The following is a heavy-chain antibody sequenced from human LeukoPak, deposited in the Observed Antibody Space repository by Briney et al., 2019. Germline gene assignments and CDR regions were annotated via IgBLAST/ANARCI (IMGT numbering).Heavy chain of an antibody. Sequence: SQTLSLTCAISGDSVSSNSAPWSWIRQSPSRGLEWLGRTYYRSKWYNDCKVYVKSRITINPTKSKNQLSLHLNSVTPEDTAVYYCASTTPYNYDTSGYYSEYFQHWGQRTLVTV. CDR3: ASTTPYNYDTSGYYSEYFQH. V-gene: IGHV6-1*01. CDR1: GDSVSSNSAP. J-gene: IGHJ1*01. CDR2: TYYRSKWYN. D-gene: IGHD3-22*01.